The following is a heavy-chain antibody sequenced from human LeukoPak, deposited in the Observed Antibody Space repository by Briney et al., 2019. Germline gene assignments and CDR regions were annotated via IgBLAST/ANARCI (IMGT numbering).Heavy chain of an antibody. Sequence: SETLSLTCTVSGGSISSGSYYWSWIRQPAGKGLEWIRRIYTSGSTNYNPSLKSRVTISVDTSKNQFSLKLSSVTAADTAVYYCARVVGWPYYSDYWGQGTLVTVSS. D-gene: IGHD2-15*01. V-gene: IGHV4-61*02. CDR3: ARVVGWPYYSDY. J-gene: IGHJ4*02. CDR1: GGSISSGSYY. CDR2: IYTSGST.